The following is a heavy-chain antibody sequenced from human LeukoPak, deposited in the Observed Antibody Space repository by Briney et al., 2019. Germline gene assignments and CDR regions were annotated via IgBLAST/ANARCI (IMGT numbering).Heavy chain of an antibody. CDR1: GFTFSNYG. D-gene: IGHD3-10*01. Sequence: GGTLRLSCAGSGFTFSNYGMSWVRQAPGKGLEWVANIKQDGSEKYYVDSVKGRFTISRDNAKNSLYLQMNSLRAEDTAVYYCARGDTMVRGVLYWGQGTLVTVSS. V-gene: IGHV3-7*01. CDR2: IKQDGSEK. CDR3: ARGDTMVRGVLY. J-gene: IGHJ4*02.